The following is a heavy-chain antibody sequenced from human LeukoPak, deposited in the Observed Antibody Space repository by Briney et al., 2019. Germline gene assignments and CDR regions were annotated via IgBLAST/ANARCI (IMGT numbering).Heavy chain of an antibody. D-gene: IGHD3-22*01. V-gene: IGHV3-23*01. CDR2: VSGSGSST. J-gene: IGHJ4*02. CDR1: GFTFSSYA. CDR3: ARGKYYYDGGTYYYGYYFDY. Sequence: GGFLRLSCAASGFTFSSYAMSWVRQTPGKGLEWVSGVSGSGSSTYYADSVKGRFTISRDDSKNTLYLQMHSLRAEDTAVYYCARGKYYYDGGTYYYGYYFDYWGQGTLVTVSS.